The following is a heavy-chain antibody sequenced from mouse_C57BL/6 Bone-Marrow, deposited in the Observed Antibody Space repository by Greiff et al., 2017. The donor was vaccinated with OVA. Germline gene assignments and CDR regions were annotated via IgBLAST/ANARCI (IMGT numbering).Heavy chain of an antibody. CDR2: ISNGGGST. CDR3: ARHYGYYVADWYFDV. V-gene: IGHV5-12*01. CDR1: GFTFSDYY. Sequence: EVHLVESGGGLVQPGGSLKLSCAASGFTFSDYYMYWVRQTPEKRLEWVAYISNGGGSTYYPDTVKGRFTISRDNAKNTLYLQMSRLKSEDTAMYYCARHYGYYVADWYFDVWGTGTTVTVSS. J-gene: IGHJ1*03. D-gene: IGHD2-3*01.